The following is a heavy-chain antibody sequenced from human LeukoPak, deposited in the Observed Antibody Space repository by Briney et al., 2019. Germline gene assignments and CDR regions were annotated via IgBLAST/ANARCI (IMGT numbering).Heavy chain of an antibody. CDR2: IYTSGST. CDR3: ARVRGYCSSTSCYPGAFDI. D-gene: IGHD2-2*01. V-gene: IGHV4-4*07. Sequence: KASETLSLTCTVSGGSISSYYWSWIRQPPGKGLEWIGRIYTSGSTNYNPSLKSRVTMSVDTSKNQFSLRLSSVTAADTAVYYCARVRGYCSSTSCYPGAFDIWGQGTMVTVSS. J-gene: IGHJ3*02. CDR1: GGSISSYY.